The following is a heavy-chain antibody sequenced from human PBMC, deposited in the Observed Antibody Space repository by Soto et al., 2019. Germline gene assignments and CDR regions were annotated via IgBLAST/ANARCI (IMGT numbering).Heavy chain of an antibody. CDR2: ISAYNGNT. Sequence: ASVKVSCKASGYTFTSYGISWVRQAPGQGLEWMGWISAYNGNTNYAQKLQGRVTMTTDTSTSTAYMELRSLRSDDTAVYYCARDLWGGTYYDFWSGYPSPFDYWGQGTLVTVSS. D-gene: IGHD3-3*01. V-gene: IGHV1-18*01. CDR1: GYTFTSYG. CDR3: ARDLWGGTYYDFWSGYPSPFDY. J-gene: IGHJ4*02.